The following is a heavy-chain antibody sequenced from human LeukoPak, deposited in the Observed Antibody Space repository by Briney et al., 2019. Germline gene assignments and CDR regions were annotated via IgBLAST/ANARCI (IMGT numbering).Heavy chain of an antibody. D-gene: IGHD5-12*01. CDR3: ARVNRGYEVFDH. Sequence: GGSLRLSCAAFGFTLSSYWMNWVRQAPGKGLEWVANIKQDGSEKYYVDSVKGRFTISRDNAKNSLYLQMNSLRAEDTAVYYCARVNRGYEVFDHWGQGTLVTVSS. CDR1: GFTLSSYW. CDR2: IKQDGSEK. J-gene: IGHJ4*02. V-gene: IGHV3-7*04.